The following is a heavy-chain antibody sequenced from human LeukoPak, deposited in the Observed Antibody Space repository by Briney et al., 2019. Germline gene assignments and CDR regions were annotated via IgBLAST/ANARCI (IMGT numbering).Heavy chain of an antibody. CDR1: GYTFTSYD. Sequence: ASVKVSCKASGYTFTSYDINWVRQAPGKGLEWMGGFDPEDGETIYAQKFQGRVTMTEDTSTDTAYMELSSLRSEDTAVYYCATSPMDVWGKGTTVTVSS. CDR3: ATSPMDV. V-gene: IGHV1-24*01. CDR2: FDPEDGET. J-gene: IGHJ6*03.